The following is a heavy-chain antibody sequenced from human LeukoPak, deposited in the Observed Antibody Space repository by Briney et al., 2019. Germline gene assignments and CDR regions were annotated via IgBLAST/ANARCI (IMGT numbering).Heavy chain of an antibody. V-gene: IGHV4-59*01. CDR3: ARDEGHYGSAYGMDV. D-gene: IGHD3-10*01. Sequence: SETLSLTCTVSGGSISSYYWSWIRQPPGKGLEWIGYIYYSGSTNYNPSLKSRVTISVDTSKNQFSLKLSSVTAADTAVYYYARDEGHYGSAYGMDVWGQGTTVTVSS. J-gene: IGHJ6*02. CDR1: GGSISSYY. CDR2: IYYSGST.